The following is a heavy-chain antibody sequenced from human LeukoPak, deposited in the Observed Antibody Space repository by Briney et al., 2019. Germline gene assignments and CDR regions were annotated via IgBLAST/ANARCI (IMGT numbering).Heavy chain of an antibody. J-gene: IGHJ2*01. D-gene: IGHD2-15*01. V-gene: IGHV4-59*08. CDR2: IYYSGST. CDR1: GGSISSYY. Sequence: SETLSLTCSVSGGSISSYYWSWIRQPPGKGLGCIGYIYYSGSTNYNPSLKSRVTISVDTSKNHFSLNLSSETAADTAVYYCARRVRAYCSGGSCYDDWYFDLWGRGTLVTVSS. CDR3: ARRVRAYCSGGSCYDDWYFDL.